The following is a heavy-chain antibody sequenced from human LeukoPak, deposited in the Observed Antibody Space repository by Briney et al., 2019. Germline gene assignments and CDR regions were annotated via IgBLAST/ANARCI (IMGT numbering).Heavy chain of an antibody. Sequence: SETLSLTCAVYGGSFSGYYWSWIRQPPGKGLEWIGEINHSGSTNYNPSLKSRVTISVDTSKNQFSLRLSSVTAADTAVYYCARSLYCSSNSCPLSFDIWGEGTMVTVSS. V-gene: IGHV4-34*01. J-gene: IGHJ3*02. CDR3: ARSLYCSSNSCPLSFDI. CDR1: GGSFSGYY. D-gene: IGHD2-2*01. CDR2: INHSGST.